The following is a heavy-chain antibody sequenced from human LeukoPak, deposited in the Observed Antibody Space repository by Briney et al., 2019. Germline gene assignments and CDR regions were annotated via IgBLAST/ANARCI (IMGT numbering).Heavy chain of an antibody. Sequence: GSLRLSCATSGFTLWRYWMRWGRQAPRKGLEGVAKIKNDGSEEYYVDSVKGRFTISRDNARNSLFLQMNSLTVEDTAVYYCARAIRGSAVDTGDRWGQGTLVTVSS. J-gene: IGHJ4*02. CDR1: GFTLWRYW. D-gene: IGHD3-10*01. CDR3: ARAIRGSAVDTGDR. CDR2: IKNDGSEE. V-gene: IGHV3-7*01.